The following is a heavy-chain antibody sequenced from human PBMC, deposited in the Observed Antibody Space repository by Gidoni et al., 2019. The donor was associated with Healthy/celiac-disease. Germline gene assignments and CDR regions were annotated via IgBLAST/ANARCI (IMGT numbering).Heavy chain of an antibody. CDR3: AREKRQWPFW. D-gene: IGHD6-19*01. J-gene: IGHJ4*02. V-gene: IGHV3-30*03. CDR2: ISYDGSNK. CDR1: GFTFSSYG. Sequence: QVQLVESGGGVVQPGRSLRLSCAASGFTFSSYGMHWVRQAPGKGLEWGAVISYDGSNKYYADSVKGRFTISRDNSKNTLYLQMNSLRAEDTAVYYCAREKRQWPFWWGQGTLVTVSS.